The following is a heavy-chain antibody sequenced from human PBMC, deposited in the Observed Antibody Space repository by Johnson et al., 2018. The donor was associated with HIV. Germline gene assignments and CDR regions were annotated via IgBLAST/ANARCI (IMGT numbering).Heavy chain of an antibody. V-gene: IGHV3-30*03. Sequence: ASGFTFSSYGIHWVRQAPGKGLEWVAIISYDGSNKYYADSVKGRFTISRDNSKNTLYLQMGSLRAEDMAVYYCARDGNGLGGIVGARGAFDIWGQGTMVTVSS. CDR3: ARDGNGLGGIVGARGAFDI. D-gene: IGHD1-26*01. CDR2: ISYDGSNK. CDR1: GFTFSSYG. J-gene: IGHJ3*02.